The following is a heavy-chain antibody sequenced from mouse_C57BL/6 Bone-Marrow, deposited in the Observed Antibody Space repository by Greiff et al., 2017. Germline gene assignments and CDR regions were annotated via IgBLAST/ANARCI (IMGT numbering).Heavy chain of an antibody. J-gene: IGHJ3*01. CDR1: GYTFTSYW. CDR2: IDPSDSYT. CDR3: ARDFSYYVWFAY. Sequence: QVQLQQPGAELVMPGASVKLSCKASGYTFTSYWMHWVKQRPGQGLEWIGEIDPSDSYTNYNQKFKGKSTLTVDKSSSTAYMQLSSVTSEDSAVYYCARDFSYYVWFAYWGQGTLVTVSA. D-gene: IGHD2-12*01. V-gene: IGHV1-69*01.